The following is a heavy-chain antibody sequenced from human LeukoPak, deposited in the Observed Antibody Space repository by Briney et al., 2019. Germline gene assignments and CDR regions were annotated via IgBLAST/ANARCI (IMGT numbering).Heavy chain of an antibody. CDR2: ISYDGSNK. D-gene: IGHD6-19*01. V-gene: IGHV3-30-3*01. CDR1: GFTFSSYA. J-gene: IGHJ4*02. Sequence: GGSLRLSCAASGFTFSSYAMHWVRQAPGKGLEWVAVISYDGSNKYYADSVKGRFTISRDNSKNTLYLQMNSLRAEDTAVYYCARFPAVAGSYFDYWGQGTLVTVSS. CDR3: ARFPAVAGSYFDY.